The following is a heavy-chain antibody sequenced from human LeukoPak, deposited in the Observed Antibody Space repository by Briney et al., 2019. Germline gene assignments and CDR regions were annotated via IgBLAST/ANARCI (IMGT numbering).Heavy chain of an antibody. J-gene: IGHJ4*02. D-gene: IGHD4-17*01. CDR1: GYTFTSYG. Sequence: ASVKVSCKASGYTFTSYGISWVRQAPGQGLEWMGWISAYNGNTNYAQKLQGRVTMTTDTPTSTAYMELRSLRSDDTAVYYCARASNDYGDYYFDYWGQGTLVTVSS. V-gene: IGHV1-18*01. CDR3: ARASNDYGDYYFDY. CDR2: ISAYNGNT.